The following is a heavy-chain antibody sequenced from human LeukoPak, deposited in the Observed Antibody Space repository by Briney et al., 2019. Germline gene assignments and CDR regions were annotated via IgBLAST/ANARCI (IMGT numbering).Heavy chain of an antibody. D-gene: IGHD6-19*01. CDR1: GFTFSSYS. V-gene: IGHV3-23*01. CDR3: AKDARRSSGWYFFDH. J-gene: IGHJ4*02. CDR2: ISDSGDRT. Sequence: GGSLRLSCAASGFTFSSYSMNWVRQAPGKGLEWVSAISDSGDRTYYVDSVKGRFTISRDDSKNTLYLQMNSLRADDTAVYYCAKDARRSSGWYFFDHWGQGTLVTVSS.